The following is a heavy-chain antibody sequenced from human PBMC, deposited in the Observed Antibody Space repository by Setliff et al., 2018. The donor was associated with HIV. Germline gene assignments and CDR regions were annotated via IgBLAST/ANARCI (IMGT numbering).Heavy chain of an antibody. D-gene: IGHD1-26*01. V-gene: IGHV1-46*01. CDR1: GYTFTDYF. J-gene: IGHJ5*02. Sequence: ASVKVSCKASGYTFTDYFMHWVRQAPGQGLEWMGIINPSGGSTSYAQKFQGRVTMTEDTSTDTAYMELSSLRSEDTAVYYCARGTPSVSYYGDLDLWGQGTLVTVSS. CDR2: INPSGGST. CDR3: ARGTPSVSYYGDLDL.